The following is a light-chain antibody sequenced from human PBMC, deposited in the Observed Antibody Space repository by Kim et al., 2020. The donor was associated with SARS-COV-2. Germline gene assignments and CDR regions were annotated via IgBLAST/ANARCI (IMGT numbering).Light chain of an antibody. Sequence: SPGQTTSITCSGEALTNQYAYWYQQKPGQAAVLVIFKDAERPSGIPERFSGSYSGTTVTLTISGVQAEDEADYYCQSSDSSGTYYVFGTGTKVTVL. CDR3: QSSDSSGTYYV. J-gene: IGLJ1*01. CDR1: ALTNQY. V-gene: IGLV3-25*03. CDR2: KDA.